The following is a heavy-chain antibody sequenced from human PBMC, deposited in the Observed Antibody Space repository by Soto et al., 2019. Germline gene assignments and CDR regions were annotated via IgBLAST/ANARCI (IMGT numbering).Heavy chain of an antibody. CDR1: GGSISSYY. D-gene: IGHD7-27*01. Sequence: TLSLTCTVSGGSISSYYWSWIRQPPGKGLEWIGYIYYSGSTNYNPSLKSRVTISVDTSKNQFSLKLSSVTAADTAVYYCARGSHWGSSWFDPWGQGTLVTVSS. CDR3: ARGSHWGSSWFDP. J-gene: IGHJ5*02. CDR2: IYYSGST. V-gene: IGHV4-59*01.